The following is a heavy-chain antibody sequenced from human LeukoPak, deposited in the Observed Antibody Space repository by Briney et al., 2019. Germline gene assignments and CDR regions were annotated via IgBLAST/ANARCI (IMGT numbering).Heavy chain of an antibody. V-gene: IGHV4-59*01. CDR1: GASISSNY. Sequence: SETLSLTCTVSGASISSNYWTWIRQHPGKGLDWIGYIYYSGSTKYNPSLKSRVTMSVVTSKNQLSLKLTSVTAADTAVYYCARDLGSTYGLFDFWGQGTLVSVSS. CDR2: IYYSGST. J-gene: IGHJ5*01. D-gene: IGHD4-11*01. CDR3: ARDLGSTYGLFDF.